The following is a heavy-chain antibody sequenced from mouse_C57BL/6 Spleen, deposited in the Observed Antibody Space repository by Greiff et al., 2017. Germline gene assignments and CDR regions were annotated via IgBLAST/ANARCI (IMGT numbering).Heavy chain of an antibody. D-gene: IGHD1-1*01. CDR1: GFNFKDYY. CDR2: IDPEVGET. J-gene: IGHJ4*01. V-gene: IGHV14-2*01. Sequence: VQLQQSGAELVKPGASVKLSCTASGFNFKDYYMHWVKQRPEQGLEWIGRIDPEVGETKYAPKFKGKATITADTASNQAYLQLSSLTSEDTAVYYCAVTLVASEAMDYWGQGTSVTVSS. CDR3: AVTLVASEAMDY.